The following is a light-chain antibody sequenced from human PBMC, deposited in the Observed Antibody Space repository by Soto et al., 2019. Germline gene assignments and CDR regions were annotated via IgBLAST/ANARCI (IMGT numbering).Light chain of an antibody. CDR2: GAS. CDR3: QQYNIWPRT. J-gene: IGKJ3*01. V-gene: IGKV3-15*01. CDR1: QSVSSN. Sequence: EIVMTQSPATLSVSPGDRATLSCRASQSVSSNLAWYQQKPGQAPRLLIYGASTRATGIPARFSGSGSGTEFTHTISSLQSGDFAVYYCQQYNIWPRTFGPGTKVDIK.